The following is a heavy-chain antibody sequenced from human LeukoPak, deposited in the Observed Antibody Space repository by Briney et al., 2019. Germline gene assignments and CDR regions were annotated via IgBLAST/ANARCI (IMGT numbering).Heavy chain of an antibody. D-gene: IGHD3-10*01. V-gene: IGHV3-9*01. J-gene: IGHJ4*02. Sequence: PGGSLRLSCAASGFTFDDYAMRWVRQAPGKGLEWVSGISWNSGNIGYADSVKGRFTISRDNAKNSLYLQMNSLRAEDTALYYCAKAAGYGSGSYSDYWGQGTLVTVSS. CDR2: ISWNSGNI. CDR1: GFTFDDYA. CDR3: AKAAGYGSGSYSDY.